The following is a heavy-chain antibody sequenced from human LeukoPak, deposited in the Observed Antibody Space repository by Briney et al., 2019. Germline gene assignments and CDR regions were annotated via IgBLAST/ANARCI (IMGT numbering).Heavy chain of an antibody. CDR2: ISGGGETT. D-gene: IGHD4-17*01. CDR3: ARDYADYVGYFFFDY. V-gene: IGHV3-23*01. J-gene: IGHJ4*02. CDR1: GFTFGSYW. Sequence: SGGSLRLSCAASGFTFGSYWMHWVRQAPGKGLEWVSSISGGGETTYYADSAKGRFTISRDNSQNTLYLQMNSLRAEDTAVYYCARDYADYVGYFFFDYWGQGTLVTVSS.